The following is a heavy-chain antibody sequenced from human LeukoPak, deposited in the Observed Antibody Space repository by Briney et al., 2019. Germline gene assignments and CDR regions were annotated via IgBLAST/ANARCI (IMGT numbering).Heavy chain of an antibody. CDR1: GYVFTDYY. CDR2: INPYSGGT. CDR3: ARSEIYCNNGFCYREPCDY. D-gene: IGHD2-8*01. V-gene: IGHV1-2*02. J-gene: IGHJ4*02. Sequence: ASVKVSCKASGYVFTDYYIHWVRQAPGQGLEWMGWINPYSGGTNCAQKFRGRATMTRDTSISTAYVDLSRLTSDDTAVYYCARSEIYCNNGFCYREPCDYWGQGTLVTVSS.